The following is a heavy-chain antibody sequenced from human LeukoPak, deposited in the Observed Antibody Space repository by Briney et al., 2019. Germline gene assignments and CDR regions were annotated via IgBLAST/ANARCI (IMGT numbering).Heavy chain of an antibody. Sequence: PSETLSLTCTVSGGPISSYYWSWIRQPPGKGLEWIGYIYYSGSTNYNPSLKSRVTISVDTSKNQFSLKLSSVTAADTAVYYCAITRGVSWFDPWGQGTLVTVSS. J-gene: IGHJ5*02. CDR2: IYYSGST. D-gene: IGHD3-10*01. V-gene: IGHV4-59*01. CDR1: GGPISSYY. CDR3: AITRGVSWFDP.